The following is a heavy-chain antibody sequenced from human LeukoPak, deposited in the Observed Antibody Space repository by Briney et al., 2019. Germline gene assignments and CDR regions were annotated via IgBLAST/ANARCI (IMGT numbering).Heavy chain of an antibody. J-gene: IGHJ4*02. CDR1: GGSVYTSDYY. V-gene: IGHV4-39*07. CDR3: ARVFDS. CDR2: IFYTGKT. Sequence: SETLSLTCTVSGGSVYTSDYYWGWVRQPPGKGPEWIGDIFYTGKTNYNPSLKSRVPISIDTSKSQFSLKLTSVTAADTAVYYCARVFDSWGQGTLVTVSS.